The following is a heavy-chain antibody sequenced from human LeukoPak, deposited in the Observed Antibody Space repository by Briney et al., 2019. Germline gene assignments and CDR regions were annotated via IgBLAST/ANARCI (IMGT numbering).Heavy chain of an antibody. J-gene: IGHJ4*02. V-gene: IGHV3-48*04. CDR1: GFTFSSYV. CDR3: ARGDYISGWYYFDY. Sequence: PGGSLRLSCAASGFTFSSYVMSWVRQAPGKGLEWVSYISSSSSTNYADSVKGRFTISRDNAKNSLYLQMNSLRAEDTAVYYCARGDYISGWYYFDYWGQGTLVTVSS. CDR2: ISSSSST. D-gene: IGHD6-19*01.